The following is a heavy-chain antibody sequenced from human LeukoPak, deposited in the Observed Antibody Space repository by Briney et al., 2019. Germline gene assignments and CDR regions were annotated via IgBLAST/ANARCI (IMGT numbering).Heavy chain of an antibody. CDR2: IYYSGST. CDR3: ARETSKKGAHYMDV. J-gene: IGHJ6*03. Sequence: SETLSLTCTASGGSISSYYWSWIRQPPGKGLEWVGYIYYSGSTNYNPSLKSRVTISVDTSKNQYSLKLSSETAADTAVYYCARETSKKGAHYMDVWGKGTTVTISS. CDR1: GGSISSYY. D-gene: IGHD3-16*01. V-gene: IGHV4-59*01.